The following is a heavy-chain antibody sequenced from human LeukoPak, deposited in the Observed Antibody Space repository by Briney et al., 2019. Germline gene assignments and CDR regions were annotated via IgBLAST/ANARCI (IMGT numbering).Heavy chain of an antibody. CDR1: GFTVSSNY. CDR2: IYSGGST. CDR3: ARELHYYDSSGYYFYFDY. D-gene: IGHD3-22*01. Sequence: GGSLRLSCEASGFTVSSNYMSWVRQAPGKGLEWVSVIYSGGSTYYADSVKGRFTISRDNSKNTLYLQMNSLRAEDTAVYYCARELHYYDSSGYYFYFDYWGQGTLVTVSS. J-gene: IGHJ4*02. V-gene: IGHV3-53*01.